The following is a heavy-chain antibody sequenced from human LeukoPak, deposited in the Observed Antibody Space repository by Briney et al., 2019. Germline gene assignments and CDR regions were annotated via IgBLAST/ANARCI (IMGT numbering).Heavy chain of an antibody. V-gene: IGHV3-30-3*01. CDR2: ISYDGSNK. Sequence: GGYLRLSCAASGFTFSSYAMRWVRQARGKGLEWVAVISYDGSNKYYADSVKGRFTISRDNSKNTLYLQMNSLRAEDTAVYYCARDPATIFGVVIQPYYFDYWGQGTLVTVSS. CDR1: GFTFSSYA. CDR3: ARDPATIFGVVIQPYYFDY. D-gene: IGHD3-3*01. J-gene: IGHJ4*02.